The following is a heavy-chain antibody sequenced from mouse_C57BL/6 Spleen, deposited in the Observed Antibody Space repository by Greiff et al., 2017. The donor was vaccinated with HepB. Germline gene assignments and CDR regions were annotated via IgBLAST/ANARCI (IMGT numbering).Heavy chain of an antibody. Sequence: EVKLVESGEGLVKPGGSLKLSCAASGFTFSSYAMSWVRQTPEKRLEWVAYISSGGDYIYYADTVKGRFTISRDNARNTLYLQMSSLKSEDTAMYYCTRHGSSYSWFAYWGQGTLVTVSA. D-gene: IGHD1-1*01. CDR2: ISSGGDYI. J-gene: IGHJ3*01. V-gene: IGHV5-9-1*02. CDR1: GFTFSSYA. CDR3: TRHGSSYSWFAY.